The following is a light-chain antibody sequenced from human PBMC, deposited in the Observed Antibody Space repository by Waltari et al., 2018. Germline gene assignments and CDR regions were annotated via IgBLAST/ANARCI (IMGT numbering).Light chain of an antibody. CDR3: SAYSDSRTL. CDR1: SGDVGVRVS. V-gene: IGLV2-14*03. J-gene: IGLJ2*01. CDR2: NGD. Sequence: QSALTQPASVSGSPGQSITISCTGTSGDVGVRVSVSWYQHHPGKAPKLIIYNGDYRPSGVYSRFSGVKSGNTASLTMSGLQAEDEADYYCSAYSDSRTLFGGGTKVTVL.